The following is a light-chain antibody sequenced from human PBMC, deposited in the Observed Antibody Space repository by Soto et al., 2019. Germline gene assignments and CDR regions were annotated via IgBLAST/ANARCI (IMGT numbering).Light chain of an antibody. CDR3: QQRTNWLT. CDR1: QNVSTY. CDR2: DAS. J-gene: IGKJ3*01. V-gene: IGKV3-11*01. Sequence: EILLTQSPATLSLSPGERVTLSCRASQNVSTYLAWYQQKPGQAPRLLIYDASDRATGIPSRFSGSGSGTDFTLTISSPEPEDSEVYYCQQRTNWLTFGPGTKVDIK.